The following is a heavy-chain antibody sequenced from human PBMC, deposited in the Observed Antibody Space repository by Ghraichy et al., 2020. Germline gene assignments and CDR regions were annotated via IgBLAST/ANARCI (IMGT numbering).Heavy chain of an antibody. Sequence: GSLRLSCAASGFTFTSYSMSWVRQASTKGLEWVSSMNGNGAKINYADSVKGRFTISKDNSKNTLYLQMNSLRADDTAVYYCAKDALTANGRWDGFDIWGQGTTVTVSS. CDR2: MNGNGAKI. V-gene: IGHV3-23*01. D-gene: IGHD2-21*02. CDR1: GFTFTSYS. CDR3: AKDALTANGRWDGFDI. J-gene: IGHJ3*02.